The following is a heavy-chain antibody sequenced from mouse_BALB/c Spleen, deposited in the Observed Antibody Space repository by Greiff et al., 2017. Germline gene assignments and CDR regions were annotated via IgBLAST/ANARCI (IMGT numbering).Heavy chain of an antibody. V-gene: IGHV3-2*02. J-gene: IGHJ1*01. CDR1: GYSITSDYA. D-gene: IGHD1-1*01. CDR2: ISYSGST. Sequence: EVQGVESGPGLVKPSQSLSLTCTVTGYSITSDYAWNWIRQFPGNKLEWMGYISYSGSTSYNPSLKSRISITRDTSKNQFFLQLNSVTTEDTATYYCARRGYGSRWYFDVWGAGTTVTVSS. CDR3: ARRGYGSRWYFDV.